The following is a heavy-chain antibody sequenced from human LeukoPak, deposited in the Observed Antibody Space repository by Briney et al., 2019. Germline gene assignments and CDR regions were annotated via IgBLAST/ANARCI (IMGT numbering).Heavy chain of an antibody. Sequence: ASVKVSCKASGYTFTGYYMHWVRQAPGQGLEWMGGIIPIFGTANYAQKFQGRVTITADKSTSTAYMELSSLRSEDTAVYYCARAQSYRSRITMIVVVGAFDIWGQGTMVTVSS. J-gene: IGHJ3*02. CDR1: GYTFTGYY. CDR3: ARAQSYRSRITMIVVVGAFDI. D-gene: IGHD3-22*01. CDR2: IIPIFGTA. V-gene: IGHV1-69*06.